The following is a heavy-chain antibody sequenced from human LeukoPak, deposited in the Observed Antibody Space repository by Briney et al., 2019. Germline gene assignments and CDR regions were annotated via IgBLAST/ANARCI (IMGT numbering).Heavy chain of an antibody. D-gene: IGHD5-12*01. CDR3: ARGFSGFDEYYYYYYGMDV. CDR2: ISSSSSYI. CDR1: GFTFSSYS. Sequence: GGSLRLSCAASGFTFSSYSMNWVRQAPGKGLEWVSSISSSSSYIYYADSVKGRFTISRDNAKNSLYLQMNSLRAEDTAVYYCARGFSGFDEYYYYYYGMDVWGQGTTVTVSS. J-gene: IGHJ6*02. V-gene: IGHV3-21*01.